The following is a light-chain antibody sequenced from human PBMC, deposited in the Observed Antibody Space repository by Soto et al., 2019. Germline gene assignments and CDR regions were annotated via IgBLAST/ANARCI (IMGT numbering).Light chain of an antibody. CDR1: QGLVYSDGDTY. J-gene: IGKJ1*01. CDR2: EVS. Sequence: DIVMTQIPLSLSVTPGQPASISCTSSQGLVYSDGDTYFYWYLQKPGETPQLLIYEVSNRFSGGLDRFSVRVSGTDFAVKIRRVEAGDVGIFYCRHSVQHPRTIGQGTTVDIK. V-gene: IGKV2D-29*01. CDR3: RHSVQHPRT.